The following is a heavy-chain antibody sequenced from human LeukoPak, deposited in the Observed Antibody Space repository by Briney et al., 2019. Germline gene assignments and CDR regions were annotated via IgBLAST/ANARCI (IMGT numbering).Heavy chain of an antibody. CDR3: ASGYYDSSGYYNY. Sequence: SETLSLTCTVSGGFISSDYWRWIRQPAAKGLEWIGRIYTSGSTNYNPSLKSRVTMSVDTSKTQFSLRLSSVTAADTALYYCASGYYDSSGYYNYWGQGTLVTVSS. J-gene: IGHJ4*02. CDR1: GGFISSDY. V-gene: IGHV4-4*07. D-gene: IGHD3-22*01. CDR2: IYTSGST.